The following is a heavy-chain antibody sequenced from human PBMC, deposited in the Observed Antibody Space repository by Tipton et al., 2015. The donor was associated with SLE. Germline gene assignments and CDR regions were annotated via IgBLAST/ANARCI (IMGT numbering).Heavy chain of an antibody. CDR1: GGSLNDYF. D-gene: IGHD3-3*01. CDR3: ARGSRWFDDFWSGYPLGNWFDP. CDR2: VYYTGNT. J-gene: IGHJ5*02. V-gene: IGHV4-34*01. Sequence: LRLSCAVYGGSLNDYFWSWIRQPPGKGLEWVGTVYYTGNTFYNPSLKSRVTISVDTSKSHFSLKLTSVTAADTAIYYCARGSRWFDDFWSGYPLGNWFDPWGQGTLVTVSS.